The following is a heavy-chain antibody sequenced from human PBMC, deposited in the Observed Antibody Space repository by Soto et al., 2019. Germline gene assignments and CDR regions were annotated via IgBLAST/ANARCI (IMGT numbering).Heavy chain of an antibody. D-gene: IGHD1-20*01. CDR3: ASSITGTTGGYYYYYGMDV. J-gene: IGHJ6*02. Sequence: QVQLVQSGAEVKKPGASVKVSCKASGYTFTSYGISWVRQAPGQGLEWMGWISAYNGNTNYAQKLQGRVTMTTDTSTSTAYMELRSLRSDDTAVYYCASSITGTTGGYYYYYGMDVWGQGTTVTVSS. V-gene: IGHV1-18*01. CDR1: GYTFTSYG. CDR2: ISAYNGNT.